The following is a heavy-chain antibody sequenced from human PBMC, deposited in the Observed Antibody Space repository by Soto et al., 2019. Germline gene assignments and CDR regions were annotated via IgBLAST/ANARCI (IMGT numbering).Heavy chain of an antibody. D-gene: IGHD4-17*01. Sequence: GGSLRLSCAASGFTFSSYAMHWVRQAPGKGLEWVAVISYDGSNKYYADSVKGRFTISRDNSKNTLYLQMNSLRAEDTAVYYGARDLTRDYGDYYGMDVWGQGTTVTVSS. CDR2: ISYDGSNK. CDR3: ARDLTRDYGDYYGMDV. CDR1: GFTFSSYA. J-gene: IGHJ6*02. V-gene: IGHV3-30-3*01.